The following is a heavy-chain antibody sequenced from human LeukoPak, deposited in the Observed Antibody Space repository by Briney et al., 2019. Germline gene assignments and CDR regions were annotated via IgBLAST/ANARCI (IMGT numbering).Heavy chain of an antibody. V-gene: IGHV3-9*01. CDR1: GFTFDDYA. J-gene: IGHJ4*02. D-gene: IGHD2-2*01. CDR3: AKGPLRGTAAAIDY. CDR2: ISWNSGSI. Sequence: GRSLRLSCAASGFTFDDYAMHWVRQAPGKGLEWVSGISWNSGSIAYADSVKGRFTISRDISTDTLWLQMDSLRTEDTAVYYCAKGPLRGTAAAIDYWGQGTLVTVSS.